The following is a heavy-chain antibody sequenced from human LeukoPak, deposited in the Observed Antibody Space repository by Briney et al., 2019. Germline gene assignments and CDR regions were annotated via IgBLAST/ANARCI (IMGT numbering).Heavy chain of an antibody. CDR1: GGSIKSYY. D-gene: IGHD3-22*01. J-gene: IGHJ6*03. CDR3: ARARWLNAYYHYYYMDV. V-gene: IGHV4-59*01. CDR2: IYDSGST. Sequence: KPSETLSLTCTVSGGSIKSYYWSWIRQPPGKGLEWIGYIYDSGSTNYNPFLKSRVTISLDAAKDQFSLRLSSVTAADTALYYCARARWLNAYYHYYYMDVWGKGTTVTVSS.